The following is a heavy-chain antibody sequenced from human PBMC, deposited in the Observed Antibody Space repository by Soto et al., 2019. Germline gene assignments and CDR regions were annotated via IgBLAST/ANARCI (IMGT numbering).Heavy chain of an antibody. D-gene: IGHD2-15*01. Sequence: SETLSLTCAVYGGSFSGYYWRWIRQPPGKGREWIGEINHSGSTNYNPSLKSRVTISVDTSKNQFSLKLSSVTAADTAVYYCARSIVVVVAATVDYYYGMDVWGKGTTVTVSS. CDR1: GGSFSGYY. CDR2: INHSGST. V-gene: IGHV4-34*01. CDR3: ARSIVVVVAATVDYYYGMDV. J-gene: IGHJ6*04.